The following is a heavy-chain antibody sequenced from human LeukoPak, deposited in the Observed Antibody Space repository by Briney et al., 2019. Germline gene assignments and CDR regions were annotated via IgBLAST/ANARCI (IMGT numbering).Heavy chain of an antibody. J-gene: IGHJ6*02. Sequence: GGSLRLSCAASGFTFSTYWMALVRQAPRKGLEWVANIKGDGSEKYHGDSVTGRFTISRDNAKNSLYLQMNSLRAEDTAIYYCASYRVSHGMDVWGQGTTVTVSS. D-gene: IGHD1-26*01. V-gene: IGHV3-7*01. CDR1: GFTFSTYW. CDR3: ASYRVSHGMDV. CDR2: IKGDGSEK.